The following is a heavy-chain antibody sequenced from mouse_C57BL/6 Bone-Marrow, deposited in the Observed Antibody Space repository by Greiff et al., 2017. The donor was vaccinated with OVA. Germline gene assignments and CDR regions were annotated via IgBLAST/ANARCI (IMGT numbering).Heavy chain of an antibody. D-gene: IGHD2-5*01. J-gene: IGHJ2*01. Sequence: EVMLVESGGGLVKPGGSLKLSCAASGFTFSSYTMSWVRQTPEKRLAWVATISGGGGNTYYPDSVKGRFTISRDNAKNSLYLQMRSLRSEDTALYYCAIYYSNYRYYFDSWGQGTTLTVSS. V-gene: IGHV5-9*01. CDR2: ISGGGGNT. CDR3: AIYYSNYRYYFDS. CDR1: GFTFSSYT.